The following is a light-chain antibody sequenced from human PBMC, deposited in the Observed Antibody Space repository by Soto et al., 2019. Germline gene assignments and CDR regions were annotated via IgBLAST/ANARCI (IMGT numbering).Light chain of an antibody. J-gene: IGKJ2*01. CDR3: QQYNNWPYT. CDR2: GAS. CDR1: QSVSSN. Sequence: DIVLTQSPDTLSLSPGERATLSCRASQSVSSNLAWYQQKPGQAPRLLIYGASTRATGIPARFSGSGSGTEFTLTISSLQSEDFAVYYCQQYNNWPYTFGQGTKLEIK. V-gene: IGKV3-15*01.